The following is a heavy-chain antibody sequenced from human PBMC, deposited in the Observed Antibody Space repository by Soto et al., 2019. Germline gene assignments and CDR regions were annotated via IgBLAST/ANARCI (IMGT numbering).Heavy chain of an antibody. CDR2: ISYDGSNK. CDR3: AKDRSVVVVAAALGY. CDR1: GFTFSSYG. D-gene: IGHD2-15*01. V-gene: IGHV3-30*18. J-gene: IGHJ4*02. Sequence: QVPLVESGGGVVQPGRSLRLSCAASGFTFSSYGMHWVRQAPGKGLEWVAVISYDGSNKYYADSVKGRFTISRDNSKNTLYLQMNSLRAEDTAVYYCAKDRSVVVVAAALGYWGQGTLVTVSS.